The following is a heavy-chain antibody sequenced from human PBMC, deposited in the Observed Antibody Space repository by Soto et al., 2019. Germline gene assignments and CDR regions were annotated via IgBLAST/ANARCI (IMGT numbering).Heavy chain of an antibody. J-gene: IGHJ6*03. CDR1: GGTFSSYT. D-gene: IGHD2-15*01. V-gene: IGHV1-69*08. Sequence: QVQLVQSGAEVKKPGSSVKVSCKASGGTFSSYTISWARQAPGQGLEWMGRIIPILGIANYAQKFQGRVTITADKSTSTAYLELGSLSSEDTGVYYCEREGRSDSFPQRAANRWTPPHYFYHMDVWGKGTTVTVSS. CDR2: IIPILGIA. CDR3: EREGRSDSFPQRAANRWTPPHYFYHMDV.